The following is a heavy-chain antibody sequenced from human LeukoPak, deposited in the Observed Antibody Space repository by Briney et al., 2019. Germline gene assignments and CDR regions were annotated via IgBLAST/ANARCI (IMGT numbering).Heavy chain of an antibody. Sequence: SGTLSLTCAVSGGSISSSNWWSWVRQPPGKGLEWIGEIYHSGSTNYNPSLKSRVTISVDKSKNQFSLKLSSVTAADTAVYYCARDPAYDSSGYYYYYYGMDVWGQGTTVTVSS. D-gene: IGHD3-22*01. V-gene: IGHV4-4*02. CDR3: ARDPAYDSSGYYYYYYGMDV. CDR2: IYHSGST. CDR1: GGSISSSNW. J-gene: IGHJ6*02.